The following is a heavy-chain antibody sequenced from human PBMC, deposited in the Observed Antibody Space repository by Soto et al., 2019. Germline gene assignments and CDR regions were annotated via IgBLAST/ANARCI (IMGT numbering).Heavy chain of an antibody. V-gene: IGHV1-18*01. CDR2: ISAYNGNT. CDR1: GYTFTSYG. D-gene: IGHD3-22*01. CDR3: ARDSPYYYDSSGYFPIGY. Sequence: GASVKVSCKASGYTFTSYGSSWVRQAPGQGLEWMGWISAYNGNTNYAQKLQGRVTMTTDTSTSTAYMELRSLRSDDTAVYYCARDSPYYYDSSGYFPIGYWGQGTLVTVSS. J-gene: IGHJ4*02.